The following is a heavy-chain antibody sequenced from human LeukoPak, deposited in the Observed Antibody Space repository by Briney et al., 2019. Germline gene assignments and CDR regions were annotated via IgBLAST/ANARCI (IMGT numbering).Heavy chain of an antibody. V-gene: IGHV3-48*03. CDR3: GRGHWGLDY. Sequence: QPGGSLRLSCAASGFTFSSYEMNWVRQAPGKGLEWVSYISNSGREINYADSVKGRFTISRDNAMSSLYLQMNSLRVEDTAVYYCGRGHWGLDYWGQGTLVTVSS. CDR2: ISNSGREI. D-gene: IGHD7-27*01. J-gene: IGHJ4*02. CDR1: GFTFSSYE.